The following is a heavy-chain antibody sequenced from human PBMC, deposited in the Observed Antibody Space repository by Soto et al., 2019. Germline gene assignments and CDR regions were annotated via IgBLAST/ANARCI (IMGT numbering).Heavy chain of an antibody. Sequence: EVQLVESGGGLVQPGGSLSLSCTASGFTFSSHWITWVRQAPGKALEWVANIKQDGSEEYYVDSVKGRFTISRDNAKNALFLQMDSLRAEDTAVYYCASRPSDRNYYGVFDYWGQGTLVTVSS. CDR2: IKQDGSEE. D-gene: IGHD3-3*01. V-gene: IGHV3-7*03. CDR1: GFTFSSHW. J-gene: IGHJ4*02. CDR3: ASRPSDRNYYGVFDY.